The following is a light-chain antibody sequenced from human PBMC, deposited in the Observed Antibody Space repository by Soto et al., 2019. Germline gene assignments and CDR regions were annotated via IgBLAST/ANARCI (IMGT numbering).Light chain of an antibody. CDR2: RAS. CDR1: RSISSW. CDR3: QQYNTYSGI. Sequence: DIQMTQSPPTLSASIGDRVTITCRASRSISSWLAWYQQKPGKPPKLLIYRASSLESGVPSRFSGSGSGTEFTLTISSLQPDDFATYYCQQYNTYSGIFGQGTKVDIK. J-gene: IGKJ2*01. V-gene: IGKV1-5*03.